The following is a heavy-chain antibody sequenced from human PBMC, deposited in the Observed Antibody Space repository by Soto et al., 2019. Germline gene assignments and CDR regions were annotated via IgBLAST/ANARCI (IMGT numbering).Heavy chain of an antibody. Sequence: PGGSLRLSCAASGFTFSSYGMHWVRQAPGKGLEWVAVILYDGSKKYYADSVKGRFTISRDNSKNTLYLQMSSLRAEDTALYYCGKDGSSGWPYFDDMDVWGQGTTVTVSS. D-gene: IGHD6-19*01. V-gene: IGHV3-30*18. CDR2: ILYDGSKK. CDR3: GKDGSSGWPYFDDMDV. J-gene: IGHJ6*02. CDR1: GFTFSSYG.